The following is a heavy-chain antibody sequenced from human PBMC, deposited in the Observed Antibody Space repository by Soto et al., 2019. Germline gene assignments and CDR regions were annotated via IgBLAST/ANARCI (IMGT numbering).Heavy chain of an antibody. CDR2: VSPYNGDT. D-gene: IGHD6-19*01. Sequence: ASVKVSCKAFGYTFTTYGINWVRQAPGQGLEWMGWVSPYNGDTTYAQKVQGRVTMTTDTSTRTAYLELTSLRSDDTAVYYCARYSSGWYYFDYWGQGTLVTVSS. CDR1: GYTFTTYG. V-gene: IGHV1-18*04. CDR3: ARYSSGWYYFDY. J-gene: IGHJ4*02.